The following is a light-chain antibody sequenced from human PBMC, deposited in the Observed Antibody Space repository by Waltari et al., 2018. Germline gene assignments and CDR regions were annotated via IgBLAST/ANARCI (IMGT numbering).Light chain of an antibody. V-gene: IGKV1-33*01. CDR2: DAS. CDR3: QQYDKLLGT. J-gene: IGKJ3*01. Sequence: DIQMTQSPSSLSASVGDRVTITCQASQDISNYLNWYHQKPGKAPKLLIYDASNLETGCPARFSGSGSGTDFTFTISSLQPEDIATYYCQQYDKLLGTFGPGTKVDIK. CDR1: QDISNY.